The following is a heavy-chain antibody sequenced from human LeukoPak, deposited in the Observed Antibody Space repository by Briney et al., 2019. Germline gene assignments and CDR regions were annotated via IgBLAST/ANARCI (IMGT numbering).Heavy chain of an antibody. V-gene: IGHV1-69*13. CDR1: GGTFSSYA. J-gene: IGHJ4*02. CDR3: AGFLGDSSGYYRFDY. Sequence: SVKVSCKASGGTFSSYAISWVRQAPGQGLEWMGGIIPIFGTANYAQKFQGRVTITADESTSTAYMELSSLRSEDTAVYYCAGFLGDSSGYYRFDYWGQGTLVTVSS. D-gene: IGHD3-22*01. CDR2: IIPIFGTA.